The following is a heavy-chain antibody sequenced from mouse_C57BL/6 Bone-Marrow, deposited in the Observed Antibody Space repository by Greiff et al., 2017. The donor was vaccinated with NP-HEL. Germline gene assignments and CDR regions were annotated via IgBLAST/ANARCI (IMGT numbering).Heavy chain of an antibody. Sequence: QVQLKQPGAELVRPGTSVKLSCKASGYTFTSYWMHWVKQRPGQGLEWIGVIDPSDSYTNYNQKFKGKATLSVDTSSSTAYMQLSSLTSEDSAVYYCARGLLLRSYYFDYWGQGTTLTVSS. CDR2: IDPSDSYT. V-gene: IGHV1-59*01. D-gene: IGHD1-1*01. CDR1: GYTFTSYW. J-gene: IGHJ2*01. CDR3: ARGLLLRSYYFDY.